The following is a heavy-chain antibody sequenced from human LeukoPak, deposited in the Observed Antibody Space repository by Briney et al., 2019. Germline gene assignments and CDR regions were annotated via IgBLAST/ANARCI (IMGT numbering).Heavy chain of an antibody. CDR1: GFSFSDYA. CDR2: ISGTGDKT. J-gene: IGHJ4*02. CDR3: MKDQYYDSSGYYFDY. V-gene: IGHV3-23*01. Sequence: TGGSLRLSCAASGFSFSDYAMSWLRQAPGKGLEWVSAISGTGDKTYYADSVRGRFTISRDNSKNTLYLQMNSLRAEDTAVYYCMKDQYYDSSGYYFDYWGQGTLVTASS. D-gene: IGHD3-22*01.